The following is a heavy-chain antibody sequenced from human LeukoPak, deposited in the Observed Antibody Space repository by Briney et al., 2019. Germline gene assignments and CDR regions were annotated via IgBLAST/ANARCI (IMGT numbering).Heavy chain of an antibody. CDR1: GFTFSSYG. Sequence: GRPLRLSCAASGFTFSSYGMHWVRQAPGKGLEWVAVISYDGSNKYYADSVKGRFTISRDNSKNTLYLQMNSLRAEDTAVYYCAKVRYGDYGVDYWGQGTLVTVSS. J-gene: IGHJ4*02. V-gene: IGHV3-30*18. CDR2: ISYDGSNK. CDR3: AKVRYGDYGVDY. D-gene: IGHD4-17*01.